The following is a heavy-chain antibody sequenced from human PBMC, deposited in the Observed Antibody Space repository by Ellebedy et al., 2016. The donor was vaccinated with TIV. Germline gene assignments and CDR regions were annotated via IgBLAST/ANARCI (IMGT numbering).Heavy chain of an antibody. Sequence: ASVKVSCKVSGYTLTKLSIHWVRQAPGKGLERMGGFDPEDGKTLYAPNLQGRLSLTEDTFTDTAYMELNSLRSEDTAVYYCAREITIIRLRGYFDLWGQGTLVIVSS. D-gene: IGHD4-17*01. V-gene: IGHV1-24*01. CDR3: AREITIIRLRGYFDL. CDR1: GYTLTKLS. J-gene: IGHJ4*02. CDR2: FDPEDGKT.